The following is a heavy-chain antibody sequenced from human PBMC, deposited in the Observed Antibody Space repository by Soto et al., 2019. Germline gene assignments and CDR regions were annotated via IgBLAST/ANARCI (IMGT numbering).Heavy chain of an antibody. Sequence: QVQLVQSGAEVKKPGSSVKVSCKASGGTFSSDAISWVRQAPGQGLEWMGGIIPIFGTANYAQKFQGRVTITADESTITAYMELNRLRSEDTAVYCFAQGLIPYYYYYYGMDVWGQGTTVTVFS. CDR1: GGTFSSDA. CDR2: IIPIFGTA. J-gene: IGHJ6*02. CDR3: AQGLIPYYYYYYGMDV. V-gene: IGHV1-69*01.